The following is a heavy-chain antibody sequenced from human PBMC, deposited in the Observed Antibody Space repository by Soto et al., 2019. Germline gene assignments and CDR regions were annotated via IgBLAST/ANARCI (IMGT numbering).Heavy chain of an antibody. CDR1: GYSFTSYW. D-gene: IGHD4-17*01. J-gene: IGHJ6*03. CDR2: IYPGDSDT. Sequence: PGESLKLSCKGSGYSFTSYWIVWVRQMPGKGLEWMGIIYPGDSDTRYSPSFQGQVTISADKSISTAYLQWSSLKASDTAMYYCARYQTTVTTLVDYYYYYYMAVWVKGTTVTVSS. V-gene: IGHV5-51*01. CDR3: ARYQTTVTTLVDYYYYYYMAV.